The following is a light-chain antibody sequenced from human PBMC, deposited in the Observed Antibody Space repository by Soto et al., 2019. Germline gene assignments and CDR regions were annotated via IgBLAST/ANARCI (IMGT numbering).Light chain of an antibody. V-gene: IGLV2-14*01. CDR2: EVS. CDR1: SSDVGDYNY. J-gene: IGLJ1*01. CDR3: CSYTSSSADV. Sequence: QSVLTQPASVSGSPGQSITISCTGTSSDVGDYNYVSWYQQHPGKAPKLLIYEVSNRPSGVSTRFSGSKSGNTASLTISGLQAEDEADYYCCSYTSSSADVFGTGTKVTVL.